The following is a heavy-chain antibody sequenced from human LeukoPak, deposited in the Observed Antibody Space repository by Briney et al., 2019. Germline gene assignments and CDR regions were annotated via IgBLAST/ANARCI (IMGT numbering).Heavy chain of an antibody. J-gene: IGHJ4*02. V-gene: IGHV4-39*01. CDR1: GGSISSSRYY. CDR3: ARPAYGSGSYSGFDY. CDR2: IYYSGST. D-gene: IGHD3-10*01. Sequence: PSETLSLTCTVSGGSISSSRYYWGWIRQPPGKGREWIGTIYYSGSTYYNPSLKSRVTISEDTSKNQFSLKLSSVTAADTAVYYCARPAYGSGSYSGFDYWGQGTLVTVSS.